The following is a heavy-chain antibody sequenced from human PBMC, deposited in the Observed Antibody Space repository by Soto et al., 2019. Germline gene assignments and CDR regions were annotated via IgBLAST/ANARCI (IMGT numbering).Heavy chain of an antibody. CDR1: GFSFDDYA. V-gene: IGHV3-9*01. D-gene: IGHD1-7*01. J-gene: IGHJ5*02. CDR2: IKWDGGST. CDR3: ARGRRGPDDNWNYRWFDP. Sequence: PGGSLRLSCVASGFSFDDYAMHWVRQVPGKGLDWVSGIKWDGGSTKYADSVKGRFTVSRDNAKNSLFLQMNSLRSEDTALYFCARGRRGPDDNWNYRWFDPWGQGTLVTVSS.